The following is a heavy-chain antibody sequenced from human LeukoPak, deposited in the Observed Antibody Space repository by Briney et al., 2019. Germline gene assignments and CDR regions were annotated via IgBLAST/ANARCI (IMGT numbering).Heavy chain of an antibody. CDR3: ARENYYDTSD. J-gene: IGHJ4*02. CDR1: GGSISTYY. Sequence: SETLSLTCTVSGGSISTYYWSWIRQPAGKGLEWIGRIFLSGSTNYNPSLESRVTMSIATSKNQFSLSLRSVTAADTAVYYCARENYYDTSDWGQGTLVTVSS. D-gene: IGHD3-22*01. V-gene: IGHV4-4*07. CDR2: IFLSGST.